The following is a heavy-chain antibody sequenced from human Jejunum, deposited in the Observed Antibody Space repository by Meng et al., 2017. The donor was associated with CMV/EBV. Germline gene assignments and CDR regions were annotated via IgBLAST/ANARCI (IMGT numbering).Heavy chain of an antibody. CDR1: GDSISSYY. J-gene: IGHJ4*02. Sequence: QVQLQESGPGLVKPSXXLSLTCTVSGDSISSYYWSWIRPPAGKGLEWIGRIYPSGSTNYNPSLKSRITMSLDTSKNQFSLKLTSVTAADTAVYYCARSNYDFWSGHLDYWGQGTLVTVSS. D-gene: IGHD3-3*01. V-gene: IGHV4-4*07. CDR2: IYPSGST. CDR3: ARSNYDFWSGHLDY.